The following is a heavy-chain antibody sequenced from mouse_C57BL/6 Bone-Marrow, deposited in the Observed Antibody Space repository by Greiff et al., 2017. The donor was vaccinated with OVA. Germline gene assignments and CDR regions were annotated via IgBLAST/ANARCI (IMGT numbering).Heavy chain of an antibody. Sequence: QVQLQQPGAELVKPGASVKMSCKASGYTFTSYWITWVKQRPGPGLEWIGDIYPGSGSTTYNEKFKSKATLTVDTSSSTAYMQLSSLTSEDSAVYYCAREGVMGNYLLDYAMDYWGQGTSVTVSS. CDR2: IYPGSGST. D-gene: IGHD2-1*01. V-gene: IGHV1-55*01. CDR1: GYTFTSYW. J-gene: IGHJ4*01. CDR3: AREGVMGNYLLDYAMDY.